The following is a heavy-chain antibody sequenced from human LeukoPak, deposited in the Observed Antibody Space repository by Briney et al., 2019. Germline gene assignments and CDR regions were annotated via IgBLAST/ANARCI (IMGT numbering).Heavy chain of an antibody. Sequence: GASVKVSCKASGYTFTGYYMHWVRQAPGQGLEWMGRNNPNSGGTNYAQKFQGRVTMTRDTSVSTAYMELSRLRSDDTAVYYCAREWIQLWFYAFGPWGQGTLVTVSS. J-gene: IGHJ5*02. V-gene: IGHV1-2*06. D-gene: IGHD5-18*01. CDR3: AREWIQLWFYAFGP. CDR1: GYTFTGYY. CDR2: NNPNSGGT.